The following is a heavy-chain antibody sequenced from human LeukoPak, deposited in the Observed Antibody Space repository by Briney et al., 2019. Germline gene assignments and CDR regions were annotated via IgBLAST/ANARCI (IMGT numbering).Heavy chain of an antibody. CDR1: GYTFTSYG. CDR3: ARVEGSSWFYLFDY. D-gene: IGHD6-13*01. V-gene: IGHV1-18*01. CDR2: ISAYNGNT. Sequence: ASVKVFCKASGYTFTSYGISWVRQAPGQGLEWMGWISAYNGNTNYAQKLQGRVTMTTDTSTSTAYMELRSLRSDDTAVYYCARVEGSSWFYLFDYWGQGTLVTVSS. J-gene: IGHJ4*02.